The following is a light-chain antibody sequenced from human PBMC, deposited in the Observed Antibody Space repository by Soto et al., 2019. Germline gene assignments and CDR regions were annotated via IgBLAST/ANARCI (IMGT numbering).Light chain of an antibody. Sequence: EIVMTQSPATLSFSPGDRATLSCRASESVTSSLAWYQQKPGQPPRLLIYAASTRATDVPARFSGGGSETEFTLTISSLQSEDFAVYFCQQYNIWPLWTFGQGTKVDIK. CDR2: AAS. J-gene: IGKJ1*01. CDR1: ESVTSS. V-gene: IGKV3-15*01. CDR3: QQYNIWPLWT.